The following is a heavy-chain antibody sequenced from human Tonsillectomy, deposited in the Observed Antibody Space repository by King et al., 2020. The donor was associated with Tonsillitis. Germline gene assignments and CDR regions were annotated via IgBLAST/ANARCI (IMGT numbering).Heavy chain of an antibody. Sequence: QLQESGPGLVKPSETLSLTCTVSGGSISNYYWSWIRQSPGKGLEWIGYIYYSGSTNYNPALKSRVTISVDTSKNQFSLRLSSVTAADTAVYYCARDGTWYDSSVFDIWGQGTMVTVSS. D-gene: IGHD3-22*01. V-gene: IGHV4-59*01. CDR2: IYYSGST. CDR3: ARDGTWYDSSVFDI. J-gene: IGHJ3*02. CDR1: GGSISNYY.